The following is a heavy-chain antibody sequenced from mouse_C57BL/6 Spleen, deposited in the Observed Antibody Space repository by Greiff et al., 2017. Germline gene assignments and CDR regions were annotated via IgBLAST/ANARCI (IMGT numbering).Heavy chain of an antibody. CDR2: IWTGGGT. V-gene: IGHV2-9-1*01. D-gene: IGHD1-1*01. J-gene: IGHJ1*03. CDR3: ASHYSGSSYWYFDV. CDR1: GFSLTSYS. Sequence: VNVVESGPGLVAPSQSLSITCTVSGFSLTSYSISWVRQPPGKGLEWLGVIWTGGGTNYTSALKSILSISKDNSKSQVFLKMNSLLTDDTARYYCASHYSGSSYWYFDVWGTGTTVTVSS.